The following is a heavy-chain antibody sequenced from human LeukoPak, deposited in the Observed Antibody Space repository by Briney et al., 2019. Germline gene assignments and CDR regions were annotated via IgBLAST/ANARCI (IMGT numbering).Heavy chain of an antibody. Sequence: SETLSLTCTVSGGSISSYYWSWIRQPPGKGLGWIGYIYYTGSTNYNPSLKSRATMSVDTSKSQVSLKMTSVTVADTAVYYCARPSIPSAAASALDIWGQGTMVTVSS. J-gene: IGHJ3*02. CDR1: GGSISSYY. V-gene: IGHV4-59*08. D-gene: IGHD2-2*01. CDR3: ARPSIPSAAASALDI. CDR2: IYYTGST.